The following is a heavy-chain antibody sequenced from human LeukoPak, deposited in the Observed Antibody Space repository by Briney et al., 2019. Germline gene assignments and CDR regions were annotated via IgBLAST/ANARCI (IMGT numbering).Heavy chain of an antibody. CDR1: GYTLTELS. D-gene: IGHD3-10*01. CDR2: IIPIFGTA. J-gene: IGHJ6*04. Sequence: EASVKVSCKVSGYTLTELSMHWVRQAPGQGLEWMGGIIPIFGTANYAQKFQGRVTITADESTSTAYMELSSLRSEDTAVYYCATPGGVRVRGVKNYYGMDVWGKGTTVTVSS. CDR3: ATPGGVRVRGVKNYYGMDV. V-gene: IGHV1-69*13.